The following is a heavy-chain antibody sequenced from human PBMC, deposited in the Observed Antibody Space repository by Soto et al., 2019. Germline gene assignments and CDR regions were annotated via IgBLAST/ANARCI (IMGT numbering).Heavy chain of an antibody. J-gene: IGHJ5*02. V-gene: IGHV3-53*01. CDR3: ARDQFLGRPLAVA. Sequence: EVQLVESGGGLIQPGGSLRLSCAASGFTVSSNYMSWVRQAPGKGLEWVSVIYSGGSTYYADSVKGRFTISRDNSKNTLYLQMNSLRAEDTAVYYCARDQFLGRPLAVAWGQGTLVTVSS. CDR1: GFTVSSNY. CDR2: IYSGGST. D-gene: IGHD6-19*01.